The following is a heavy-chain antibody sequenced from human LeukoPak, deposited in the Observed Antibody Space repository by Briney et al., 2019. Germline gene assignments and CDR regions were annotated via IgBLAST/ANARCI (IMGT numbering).Heavy chain of an antibody. V-gene: IGHV3-23*01. CDR2: ISGSGGST. CDR3: AKYGSGRNYFDY. Sequence: GGSLRLSCSASGFTFTNAWMTWVRQAPGKGLEWVSAISGSGGSTYYADSVKGRFTISRDNSKNTLYLQMNSLRAEDTAVYYCAKYGSGRNYFDYWGQGTLVTVSS. CDR1: GFTFTNAW. J-gene: IGHJ4*02. D-gene: IGHD3-10*01.